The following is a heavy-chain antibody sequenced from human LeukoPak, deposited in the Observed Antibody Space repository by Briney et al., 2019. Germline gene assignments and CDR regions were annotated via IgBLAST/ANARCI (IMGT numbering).Heavy chain of an antibody. Sequence: PGGSLRLSCAASGFTFSSYDMHWVRQATGKGLEWVSAIGTAGDTYYPGSVKGRFTISRENAKNSLYLQMNSLRAGDTAVYYCARAGKKRGYSGHTKNYYYGMDVWGQGTTVTVSS. CDR1: GFTFSSYD. V-gene: IGHV3-13*01. CDR2: IGTAGDT. D-gene: IGHD5-12*01. CDR3: ARAGKKRGYSGHTKNYYYGMDV. J-gene: IGHJ6*02.